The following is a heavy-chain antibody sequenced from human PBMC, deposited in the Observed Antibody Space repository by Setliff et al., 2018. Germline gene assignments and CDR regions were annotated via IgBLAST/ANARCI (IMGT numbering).Heavy chain of an antibody. CDR2: IYHSGSA. V-gene: IGHV4-30-4*08. D-gene: IGHD1-26*01. CDR1: GDAISSGDYF. J-gene: IGHJ3*01. CDR3: AREVGTSTSSDAFDV. Sequence: TLSLTCTVSGDAISSGDYFWSWIRQPPGKGLEWIAYIYHSGSAYYNPSLKSRVTMSVDTSKNQFSLHLTSVTAADTAVYYCAREVGTSTSSDAFDVWGQGMMVTVSS.